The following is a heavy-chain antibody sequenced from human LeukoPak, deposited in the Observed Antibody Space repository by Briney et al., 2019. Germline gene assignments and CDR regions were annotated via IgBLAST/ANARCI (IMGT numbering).Heavy chain of an antibody. D-gene: IGHD5-24*01. V-gene: IGHV4-39*01. Sequence: PSETLSLTCTVSGGSISTTSYFWGWIRQPPGKGLEWIGSIYYSVSSYHNPSRKSRVTISVDTSKNQFSLKLSYVTAEDSAVYYCARHPYRYKYYLDYWGQGTLVTVSS. CDR1: GGSISTTSYF. CDR3: ARHPYRYKYYLDY. CDR2: IYYSVSS. J-gene: IGHJ4*02.